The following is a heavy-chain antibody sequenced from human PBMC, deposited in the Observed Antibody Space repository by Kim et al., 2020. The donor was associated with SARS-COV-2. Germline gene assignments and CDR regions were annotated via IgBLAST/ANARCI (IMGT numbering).Heavy chain of an antibody. Sequence: SVKVSCKASGGTFSSYAISWVRQAPGQGLEWMGGIIPIFGTANYAQKFQGRVTITADESTSTAYMELSSLRSEDTAVYYCARSEYLSTTVLNTYYYYGMDVWGQGTTVTVSS. CDR3: ARSEYLSTTVLNTYYYYGMDV. J-gene: IGHJ6*02. CDR2: IIPIFGTA. D-gene: IGHD4-4*01. CDR1: GGTFSSYA. V-gene: IGHV1-69*13.